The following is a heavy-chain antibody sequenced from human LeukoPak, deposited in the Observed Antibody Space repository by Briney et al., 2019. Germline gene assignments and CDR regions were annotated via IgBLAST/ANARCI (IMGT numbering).Heavy chain of an antibody. D-gene: IGHD3-10*01. CDR2: ISSSSSYT. Sequence: GGSLRLSCAASGFTFSSYSMNWVRRAPGKGLEWVSSISSSSSYTYYADSVKGRFTISRDNAKNSLYLQMNSLRAEDTAVYYCARDQVSGNYYGSGSYSRGYYYGMDVWGKGTTVTVSS. CDR1: GFTFSSYS. V-gene: IGHV3-21*01. CDR3: ARDQVSGNYYGSGSYSRGYYYGMDV. J-gene: IGHJ6*04.